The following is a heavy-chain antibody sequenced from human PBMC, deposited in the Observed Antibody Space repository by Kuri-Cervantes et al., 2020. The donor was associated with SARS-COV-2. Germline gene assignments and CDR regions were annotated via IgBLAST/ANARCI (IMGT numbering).Heavy chain of an antibody. Sequence: ASVKVSCKASEYIFTDYYIHWVRQAPGQELEWLGWINPKSGGTKYAQNLQGRVTLTRDTSISTAYMELSGLRFDDTAVYYCARRGLPISEWLGYWGQGTLVTVSS. CDR2: INPKSGGT. D-gene: IGHD3-3*01. CDR3: ARRGLPISEWLGY. J-gene: IGHJ4*02. V-gene: IGHV1-2*02. CDR1: EYIFTDYY.